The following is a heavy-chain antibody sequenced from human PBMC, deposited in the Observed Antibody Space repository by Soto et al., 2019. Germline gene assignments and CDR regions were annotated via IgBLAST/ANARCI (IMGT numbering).Heavy chain of an antibody. J-gene: IGHJ3*02. V-gene: IGHV3-21*01. Sequence: EVQVVESGGGLVKPGGSLRLSCAASGFTFSEYSFLWVRQAPGKGLEWLSFIANGDNHIFYSDSVKGRFTISRDNAKNAAYLQLNSLRADDSAVYYCARENGHCTDACNRGAFDIWGQGTMVTVSS. CDR2: IANGDNHI. CDR3: ARENGHCTDACNRGAFDI. D-gene: IGHD2-2*01. CDR1: GFTFSEYS.